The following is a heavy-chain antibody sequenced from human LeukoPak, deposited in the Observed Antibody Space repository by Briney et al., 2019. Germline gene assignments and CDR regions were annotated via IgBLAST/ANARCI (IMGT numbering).Heavy chain of an antibody. CDR2: INWNGGGT. CDR1: GFTFKDCG. J-gene: IGHJ6*02. CDR3: AKHMRATNTYSFFGLDV. D-gene: IGHD1-26*01. V-gene: IGHV3-9*01. Sequence: GRSLRLSCAATGFTFKDCGMHWVRQPPGKGLEWVSSINWNGGGTDYADSVKGRFTISRDNAKNSLYLQLSSLRPEDTALYYCAKHMRATNTYSFFGLDVWGQGTTVTVSS.